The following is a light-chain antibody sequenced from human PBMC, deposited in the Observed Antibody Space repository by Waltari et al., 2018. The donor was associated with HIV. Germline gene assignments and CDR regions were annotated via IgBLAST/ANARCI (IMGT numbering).Light chain of an antibody. V-gene: IGLV2-14*01. J-gene: IGLJ3*02. CDR1: SSDVAKYNY. CDR2: EVS. Sequence: QSALTQPASVSGSPGQSVTISCTGTSSDVAKYNYVSWYQQHPGQAPKLMIYEVSKRPSGVSNRFSGSKSGNTASLTISGLQAEDDADYYCSSFTSSTTWVFGGGT. CDR3: SSFTSSTTWV.